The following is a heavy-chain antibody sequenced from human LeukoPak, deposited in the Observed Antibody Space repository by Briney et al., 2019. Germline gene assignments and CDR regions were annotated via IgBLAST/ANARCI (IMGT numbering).Heavy chain of an antibody. CDR1: GLILGSHD. Sequence: GGSLRLSCVVSGLILGSHDVMWVRQARGKGLEWVSYIGGRDTRLNYADSVKGRFPISRDNSKNTVYLQMSSLRVEDTAIYYCAREGQYCSSSVCQFDYWGQGTLVTVSS. CDR3: AREGQYCSSSVCQFDY. J-gene: IGHJ4*02. V-gene: IGHV3-23*01. CDR2: IGGRDTRL. D-gene: IGHD2-2*01.